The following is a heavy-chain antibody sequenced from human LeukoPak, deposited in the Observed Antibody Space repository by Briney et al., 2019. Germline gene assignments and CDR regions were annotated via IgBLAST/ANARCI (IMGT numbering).Heavy chain of an antibody. D-gene: IGHD4-17*01. Sequence: PGGSLRLSCAASRFTFSSYAMHWVRQAPGKGLEWVAVISYDGNNKYYADSVKGRFTISRDNSKNTLYLQMNSLKTEDTAVYYCTTGVTTLDDAFDIWGQGTMVTVSS. CDR1: RFTFSSYA. CDR3: TTGVTTLDDAFDI. V-gene: IGHV3-30-3*01. CDR2: ISYDGNNK. J-gene: IGHJ3*02.